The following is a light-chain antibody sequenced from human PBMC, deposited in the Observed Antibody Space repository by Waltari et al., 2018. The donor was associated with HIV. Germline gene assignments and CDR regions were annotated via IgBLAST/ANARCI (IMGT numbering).Light chain of an antibody. V-gene: IGLV3-25*03. CDR3: QSADNSGTWV. CDR2: KDN. J-gene: IGLJ3*02. CDR1: ELPKQY. Sequence: SYELTQPPSVSVSPGQTARITCSGDELPKQYAYWYQQKPGQAPILVIYKDNERPSGIPEGFSGSSSGTTVTLTISGVQAEDEADYYCQSADNSGTWVFGGGTKLTVL.